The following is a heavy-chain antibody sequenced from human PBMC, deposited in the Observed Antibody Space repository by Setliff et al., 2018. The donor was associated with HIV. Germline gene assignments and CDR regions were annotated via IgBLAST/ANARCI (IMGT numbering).Heavy chain of an antibody. CDR1: GYFIRSGYY. Sequence: SETLSLTCSVSGYFIRSGYYWGWIRQTPGKGLEWLGSIYQRGSTYYKPSLKSRVSISVDTSKNRFSRGLRSVSAADTAVYYCVRNVGKFCSDASCYGVGWFDHWGQGALVTVSS. J-gene: IGHJ5*02. CDR3: VRNVGKFCSDASCYGVGWFDH. D-gene: IGHD2-2*01. V-gene: IGHV4-38-2*02. CDR2: IYQRGST.